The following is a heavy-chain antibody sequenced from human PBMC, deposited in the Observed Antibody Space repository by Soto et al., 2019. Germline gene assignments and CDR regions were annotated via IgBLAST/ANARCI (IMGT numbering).Heavy chain of an antibody. CDR3: ARQVRAAYNWFDP. V-gene: IGHV3-21*01. CDR1: GFTFSSYS. D-gene: IGHD6-25*01. J-gene: IGHJ5*02. Sequence: GGSLRLSCAASGFTFSSYSMNWVRQAPGKGLEWVSSISSSSSYIYYADSVKGRFTISRDNAKNSLYLQMNSLRAEDTAVYYCARQVRAAYNWFDPWGQGTLVTVSS. CDR2: ISSSSSYI.